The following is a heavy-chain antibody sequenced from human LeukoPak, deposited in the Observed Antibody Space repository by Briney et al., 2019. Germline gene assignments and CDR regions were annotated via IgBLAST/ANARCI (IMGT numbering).Heavy chain of an antibody. J-gene: IGHJ4*02. V-gene: IGHV4-59*01. CDR2: IFYSGIT. D-gene: IGHD5-18*01. CDR3: ARVNTAMVHFDY. CDR1: GDSITSYF. Sequence: SETLSLTCTVSGDSITSYFWSWIRQPPGKGLEWVGYIFYSGITNYNPSLKSRVTISVDTSKNQFSLKLSSVTAADTAVYYCARVNTAMVHFDYWGQGTLVTVSS.